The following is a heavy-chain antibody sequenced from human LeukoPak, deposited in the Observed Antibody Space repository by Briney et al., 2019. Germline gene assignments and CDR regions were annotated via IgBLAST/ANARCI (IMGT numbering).Heavy chain of an antibody. Sequence: PGGSLRLSCAASGFTFDDYAMHWVRQAPGKGLEWVSGISWNSGSIGYADSVKGRFTISRDNAKNSLYLQMNSLRAEDTALYYCAKERQWLDGSDAFDIWGQGTMVTVSS. CDR2: ISWNSGSI. CDR1: GFTFDDYA. V-gene: IGHV3-9*01. J-gene: IGHJ3*02. CDR3: AKERQWLDGSDAFDI. D-gene: IGHD6-19*01.